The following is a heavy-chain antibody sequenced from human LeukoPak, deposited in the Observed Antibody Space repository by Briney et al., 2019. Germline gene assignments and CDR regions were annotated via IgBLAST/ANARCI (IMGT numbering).Heavy chain of an antibody. CDR2: IYHSGST. CDR3: ARDWVRSGWYFSD. V-gene: IGHV4-38-2*02. Sequence: SETLSLTCTVSSYSISNGYYWGWIRQPPGKGLEWIGSIYHSGSTYYNPSLESRVTISVDTSKNRFSLKLSSVTAADTAVYYCARDWVRSGWYFSDWGQGTLVTVSS. CDR1: SYSISNGYY. D-gene: IGHD6-13*01. J-gene: IGHJ4*02.